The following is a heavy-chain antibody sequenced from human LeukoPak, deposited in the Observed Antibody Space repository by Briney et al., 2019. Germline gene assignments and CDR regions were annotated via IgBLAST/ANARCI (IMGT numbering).Heavy chain of an antibody. CDR1: GFTFSSYW. Sequence: QTGGSLRLSCAASGFTFSSYWMSWVRQAPGKGLEWVANIKQDGSEKYYVDSVKGRFTISRDNAKNSLYLQMNSLRAEDTAVYYCARRALRYFDWLSTNYYYYGMDVWGQGTMVTVSS. J-gene: IGHJ6*02. D-gene: IGHD3-9*01. V-gene: IGHV3-7*01. CDR3: ARRALRYFDWLSTNYYYYGMDV. CDR2: IKQDGSEK.